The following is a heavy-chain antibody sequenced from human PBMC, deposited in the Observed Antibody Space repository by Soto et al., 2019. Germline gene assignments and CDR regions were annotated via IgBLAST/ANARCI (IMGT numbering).Heavy chain of an antibody. CDR2: ISSSGSTI. D-gene: IGHD5-18*01. J-gene: IGHJ6*02. V-gene: IGHV3-11*01. Sequence: QVQLVESGGGLVKPGGSLRLSCAASGFTFSDYYMSWIRQAPGKGLEWVSYISSSGSTIYYADSVKGRFTISRDNAKNSRYMQMNSLRAEDTAVYYCARATSGYSYVDHDYGMDVWGQGTTVTVSS. CDR1: GFTFSDYY. CDR3: ARATSGYSYVDHDYGMDV.